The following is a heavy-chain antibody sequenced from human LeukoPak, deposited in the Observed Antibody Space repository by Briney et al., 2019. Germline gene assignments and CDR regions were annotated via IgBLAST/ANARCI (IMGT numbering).Heavy chain of an antibody. CDR1: GFTFSNYA. D-gene: IGHD4-17*01. V-gene: IGHV3-23*01. Sequence: GGSLRLSCAASGFTFSNYAVSWVRQAPGKGLEWVSTIRVNGDSTFYADSVKGRFTISRDNSKNTLYLQMNSLRVEDTAVYYCARDRSGDYYFDYWGQGTLVTVSS. CDR3: ARDRSGDYYFDY. J-gene: IGHJ4*02. CDR2: IRVNGDST.